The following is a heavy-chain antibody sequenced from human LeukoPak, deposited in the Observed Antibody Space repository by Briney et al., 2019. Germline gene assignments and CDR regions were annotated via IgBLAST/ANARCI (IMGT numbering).Heavy chain of an antibody. D-gene: IGHD6-6*01. J-gene: IGHJ4*02. CDR2: IYSGGAT. Sequence: PGGSLRLSCAGSGFTVSCNYMSWVRQAPGKGLEWVSVIYSGGATYYADSVKGRFTITRDNSKNTLYLQMNSLTAEDTAVYYCARSSSNWGQGTLVTVSS. CDR1: GFTVSCNY. V-gene: IGHV3-66*01. CDR3: ARSSSN.